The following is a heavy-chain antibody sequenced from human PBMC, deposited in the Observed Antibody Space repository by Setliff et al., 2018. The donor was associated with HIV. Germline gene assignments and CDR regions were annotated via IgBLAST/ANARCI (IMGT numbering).Heavy chain of an antibody. J-gene: IGHJ4*02. D-gene: IGHD1-26*01. CDR1: GLSFSSYV. Sequence: GGSLRLSCAASGLSFSSYVMSWVRQAPGKGLEWVSGISNSRTTTSYADSVKGRFTISRDNAKNSLYLQMNSLRAEDTAVYYCARAKTSGTYYGWSYWGQGTLVTVSS. V-gene: IGHV3-48*04. CDR3: ARAKTSGTYYGWSY. CDR2: ISNSRTTT.